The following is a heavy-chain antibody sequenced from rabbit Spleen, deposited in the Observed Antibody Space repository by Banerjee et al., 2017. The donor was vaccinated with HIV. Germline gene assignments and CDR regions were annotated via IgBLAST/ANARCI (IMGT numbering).Heavy chain of an antibody. CDR1: GFDFGTYY. J-gene: IGHJ3*01. CDR3: VRGASSSGYYSL. V-gene: IGHV1S7*01. CDR2: IAPLFGTT. Sequence: QLVESGGGLVQPGGSLKLPCKASGFDFGTYYMSWVRQAPGKGLEWIGYIAPLFGTTYYANWVNGRFTISSHNAQNTLYLQLNSLTAADTATYFCVRGASSSGYYSLWGQGTLVTVS. D-gene: IGHD1-1*01.